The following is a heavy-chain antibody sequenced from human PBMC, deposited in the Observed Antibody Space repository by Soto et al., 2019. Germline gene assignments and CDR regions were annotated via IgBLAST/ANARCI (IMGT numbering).Heavy chain of an antibody. CDR2: INIDGSTT. CDR1: GFTFSRYW. V-gene: IGHV3-74*01. J-gene: IGHJ4*02. D-gene: IGHD6-13*01. Sequence: EVQLVESGGGLVQPGGSLRLSCAVSGFTFSRYWMHWVRQAPGKGLLWVSRINIDGSTTNYADSVEGRFTISRDNAKNTLYLQMNNLRGEATAEYYCVRGTSNWYGIDYWGQGTFVTVSS. CDR3: VRGTSNWYGIDY.